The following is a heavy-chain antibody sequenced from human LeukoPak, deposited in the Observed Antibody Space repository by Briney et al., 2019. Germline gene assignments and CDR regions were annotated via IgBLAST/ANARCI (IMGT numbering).Heavy chain of an antibody. CDR2: IRYDGSNK. V-gene: IGHV3-30*02. D-gene: IGHD6-13*01. CDR1: GFTFSSYG. CDR3: AKESRYSSSWEYYYYYYGMDV. Sequence: GGSLRLSCAASGFTFSSYGMHWVRQAPGKGLDWVAFIRYDGSNKYYADSVKGRFTISRDNSKNTLYLQMNSLRAEDTAVYYCAKESRYSSSWEYYYYYYGMDVWGQGTTVTVSS. J-gene: IGHJ6*02.